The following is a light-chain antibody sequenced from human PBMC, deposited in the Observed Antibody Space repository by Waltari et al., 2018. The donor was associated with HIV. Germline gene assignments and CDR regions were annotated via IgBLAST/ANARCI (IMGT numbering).Light chain of an antibody. CDR1: SSDVGGHNY. Sequence: QSALTQPRSVSGSPGQSVTISCTGTSSDVGGHNYVSWYQHHPGKAPKVMIYDVSNRPAGVPDRCSGSKSGNTASLTISGLQAEDEAAYYCCSYAGSFNWVFGGGTKLTVL. CDR2: DVS. CDR3: CSYAGSFNWV. V-gene: IGLV2-11*01. J-gene: IGLJ3*02.